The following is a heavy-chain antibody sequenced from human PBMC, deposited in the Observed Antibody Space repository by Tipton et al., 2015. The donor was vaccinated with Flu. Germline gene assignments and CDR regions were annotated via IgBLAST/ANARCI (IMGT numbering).Heavy chain of an antibody. CDR1: GGSMRSGSFY. V-gene: IGHV4-61*02. CDR2: VYTSGRT. CDR3: AREKIPSSYYYDSSGYTNYFDY. Sequence: TLSLTCTVSGGSMRSGSFYWSWIRQPAGKGLEWIGRVYTSGRTNYSPSLQSRVRISIDTSKNQFSLMLMSVTAADTAVYYCAREKIPSSYYYDSSGYTNYFDYWGQGALVTVSS. D-gene: IGHD3-22*01. J-gene: IGHJ4*02.